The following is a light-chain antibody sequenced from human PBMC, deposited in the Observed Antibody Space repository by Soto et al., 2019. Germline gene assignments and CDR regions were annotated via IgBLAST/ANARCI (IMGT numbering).Light chain of an antibody. CDR2: NNI. Sequence: QFVLTQPPSASGTPGQKDTISCSGSNSNIGSNTVSWFQQLPGRAPKLLLYNNIYRPPGVPDRFSGSKSGTSVSLAISGLQSEDEADYYCAAWDDSLDGHVVLGGGTQLTVL. J-gene: IGLJ7*01. CDR1: NSNIGSNT. V-gene: IGLV1-44*01. CDR3: AAWDDSLDGHVV.